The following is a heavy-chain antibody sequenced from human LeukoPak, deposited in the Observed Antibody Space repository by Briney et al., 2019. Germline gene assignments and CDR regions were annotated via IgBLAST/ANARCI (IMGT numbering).Heavy chain of an antibody. CDR1: GGSISSYY. V-gene: IGHV4-59*01. J-gene: IGHJ3*02. Sequence: SETLSLTCTVSGGSISSYYWNWIRQPPGKGLEWIGYIYYSGSTNYNPSLKSRVTISVDTSKNQFSLKLSSVTAADTAVYYCARGWVDAFDIWGQGTMVTVSS. D-gene: IGHD1-26*01. CDR3: ARGWVDAFDI. CDR2: IYYSGST.